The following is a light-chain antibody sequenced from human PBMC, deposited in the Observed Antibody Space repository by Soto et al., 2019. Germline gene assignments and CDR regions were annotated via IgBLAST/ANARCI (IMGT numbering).Light chain of an antibody. Sequence: QSALTQSPSASGSPGQSVTISCTGTSSDVGNYKYVSWYQQHPGKAPTLMIYEVSKRPSGVPDRVSGSKSGNTASLTVSGLQVEDEADYYCSSYAGSNLWVFGGGTKLTVL. CDR3: SSYAGSNLWV. CDR2: EVS. V-gene: IGLV2-8*01. J-gene: IGLJ3*02. CDR1: SSDVGNYKY.